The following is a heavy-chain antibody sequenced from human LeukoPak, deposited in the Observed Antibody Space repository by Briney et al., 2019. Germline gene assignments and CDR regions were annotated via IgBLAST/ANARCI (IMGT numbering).Heavy chain of an antibody. D-gene: IGHD3-10*01. V-gene: IGHV3-30*02. CDR1: GFTFSSYG. CDR2: IRYDGSNK. Sequence: GGSLRLSCAASGFTFSSYGMHWVRQAPGKGLEWVAFIRYDGSNKYYADSVKGRFTISRDNSKNTLYLQMNSLRAENTAVYYCARGFYGSGSPAYWGQGTLVTVSS. CDR3: ARGFYGSGSPAY. J-gene: IGHJ4*02.